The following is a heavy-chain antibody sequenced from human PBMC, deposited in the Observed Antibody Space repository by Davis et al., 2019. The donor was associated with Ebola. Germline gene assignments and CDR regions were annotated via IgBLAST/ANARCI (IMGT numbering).Heavy chain of an antibody. J-gene: IGHJ6*02. D-gene: IGHD3-3*01. CDR3: AKGGFWSGYSQRNYYYGMDV. CDR2: INSDGSST. V-gene: IGHV3-74*01. Sequence: PGGSLRLSCAASGFTFSSYWMHWVRQAPGKGLVWVSRINSDGSSTSYADSVKGRFTISRDNAKNTLYLQMNSLRAEDTAVYYCAKGGFWSGYSQRNYYYGMDVWGQGTTVTVSS. CDR1: GFTFSSYW.